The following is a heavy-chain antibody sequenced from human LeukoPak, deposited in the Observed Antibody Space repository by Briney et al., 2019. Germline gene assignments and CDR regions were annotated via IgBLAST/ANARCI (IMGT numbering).Heavy chain of an antibody. CDR3: ARASRWLAFDN. V-gene: IGHV3-66*01. CDR1: RFTVSNNH. D-gene: IGHD6-19*01. J-gene: IGHJ4*02. Sequence: GGSLRLSCVASRFTVSNNHMNWARQAPGKGLEWVSVIYNGDNTYYADSVQGRFTISKDNSKNTLYLQMNSLRPEDTAVYFCARASRWLAFDNWGQGTLVTVSS. CDR2: IYNGDNT.